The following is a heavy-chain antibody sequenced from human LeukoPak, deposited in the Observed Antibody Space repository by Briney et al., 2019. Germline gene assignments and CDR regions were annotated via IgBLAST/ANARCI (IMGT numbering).Heavy chain of an antibody. CDR3: GSNPFSGSPG. V-gene: IGHV3-69-1*01. CDR2: ISSSSTI. J-gene: IGHJ4*02. CDR1: GFTFSNAW. Sequence: GGSLRLSCAASGFTFSNAWMSWVRQAPGKGLEWVSYISSSSTIYYADSVKGRFTISRDNAKNSLYLQMNSLRAEDTAVYYCGSNPFSGSPGWGQGTLVVVSS. D-gene: IGHD1-26*01.